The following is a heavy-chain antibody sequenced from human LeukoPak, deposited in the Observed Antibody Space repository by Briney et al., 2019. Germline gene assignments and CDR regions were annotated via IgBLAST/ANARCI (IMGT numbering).Heavy chain of an antibody. CDR3: ARWELLHWYFDL. Sequence: GGSLRLSCAASGFTFSSYWMHWVRQALGRGLVWVSRINSDGSSTSYADSVKGRFTISRDNAKNTLYLQMSSLRAEDTAVYYCARWELLHWYFDLWGRGTLVTVSS. D-gene: IGHD1-26*01. V-gene: IGHV3-74*01. CDR2: INSDGSST. J-gene: IGHJ2*01. CDR1: GFTFSSYW.